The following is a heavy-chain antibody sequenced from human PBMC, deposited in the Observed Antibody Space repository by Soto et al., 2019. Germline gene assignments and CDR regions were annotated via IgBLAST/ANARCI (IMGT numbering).Heavy chain of an antibody. CDR3: ASRKSSPYIDY. J-gene: IGHJ4*02. Sequence: SETLSLTCAVSGGSISSGGYSWSWIRQPPGKGLEWIGYIYHSGSTYYNPSLKSRVTISIDTSKNQFSLKLSSVTAADTAVYYCASRKSSPYIDYWGQGTLVTVSS. D-gene: IGHD2-2*02. CDR2: IYHSGST. V-gene: IGHV4-30-2*05. CDR1: GGSISSGGYS.